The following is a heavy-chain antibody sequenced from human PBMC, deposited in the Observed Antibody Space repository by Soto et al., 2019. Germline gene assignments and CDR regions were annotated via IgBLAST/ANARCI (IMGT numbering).Heavy chain of an antibody. V-gene: IGHV3-33*01. CDR3: ARDGVIVVVPAAMEDDAFDI. J-gene: IGHJ3*02. CDR2: IWYDGSNK. CDR1: GFTFSSYG. D-gene: IGHD2-2*01. Sequence: PGGSLRLSCAASGFTFSSYGMDWVRQAPGKGLEWVAVIWYDGSNKYYADSVKGRFTISRDNSKNTLYLQMNSLRAEDTAVYYCARDGVIVVVPAAMEDDAFDIWGQGTMVTVSS.